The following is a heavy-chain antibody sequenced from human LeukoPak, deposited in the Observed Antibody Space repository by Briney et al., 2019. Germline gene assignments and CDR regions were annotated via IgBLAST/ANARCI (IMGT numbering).Heavy chain of an antibody. V-gene: IGHV3-7*01. Sequence: GGSLRLSCAASGFTFSSYWMSWVRQAPGKGLEWVANIKQDGSEEYYVDSVKGRFTISRDNAKNSLYLQMNSLRAEDTAVYYCARAGGSGYDDYWGQGTLVTVSS. CDR2: IKQDGSEE. D-gene: IGHD5-12*01. CDR3: ARAGGSGYDDY. J-gene: IGHJ4*02. CDR1: GFTFSSYW.